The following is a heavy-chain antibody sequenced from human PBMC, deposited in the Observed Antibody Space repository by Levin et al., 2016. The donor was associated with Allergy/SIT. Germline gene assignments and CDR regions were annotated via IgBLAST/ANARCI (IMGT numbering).Heavy chain of an antibody. CDR2: TLPMLRSS. CDR3: ARFVRATHAFDI. CDR1: GGTFSTYA. Sequence: SVKVSCKASGGTFSTYAITWVRQAPGQGLEWMGGTLPMLRSSNYAQKFRGRVTMTADESTSTAYMELSSLISEDTAIYYCARFVRATHAFDIWGQGTMVTVSS. D-gene: IGHD1-26*01. V-gene: IGHV1-69*13. J-gene: IGHJ3*02.